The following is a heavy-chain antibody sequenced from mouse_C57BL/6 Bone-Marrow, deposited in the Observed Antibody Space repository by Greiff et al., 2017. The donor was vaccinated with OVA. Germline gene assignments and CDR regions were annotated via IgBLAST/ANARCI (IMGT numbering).Heavy chain of an antibody. CDR2: ISNGGGST. Sequence: EVQLVESGGGLVQPGGSLKLSCAASGFTFSDYYMYWVRQTPEKRLEWVAYISNGGGSTYYPDTVKGRFTISRDNAKNTLYLQMSRLKSEDTAMYYCARSDGYPFYYYAMDYWGQGTSVTVSS. J-gene: IGHJ4*01. V-gene: IGHV5-12*01. D-gene: IGHD2-3*01. CDR1: GFTFSDYY. CDR3: ARSDGYPFYYYAMDY.